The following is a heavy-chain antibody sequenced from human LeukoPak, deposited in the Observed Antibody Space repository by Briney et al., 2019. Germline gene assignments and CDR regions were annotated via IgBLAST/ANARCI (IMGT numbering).Heavy chain of an antibody. CDR1: GGSFSGYY. V-gene: IGHV4-34*01. Sequence: SETLSLTCAVYGGSFSGYYWSWIRQPPGKGLEWIGEINHSGSTNYNPSLKSRVTISVDTSKNQFSLKLNSVTAADTAVYYCARHLGFCSSTSCYTRFDPWGQGTLVTVSS. CDR3: ARHLGFCSSTSCYTRFDP. D-gene: IGHD2-2*02. J-gene: IGHJ5*02. CDR2: INHSGST.